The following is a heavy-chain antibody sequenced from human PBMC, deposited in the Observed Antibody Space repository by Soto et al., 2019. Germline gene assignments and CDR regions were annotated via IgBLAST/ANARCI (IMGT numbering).Heavy chain of an antibody. CDR3: VRDGLDYYDTERLYFDN. D-gene: IGHD3-22*01. CDR1: GFNFITYS. J-gene: IGHJ4*02. Sequence: EVQLVESGGGPVRPGGSLKLSCAASGFNFITYSLSWVRQAPGKGLEWVASISSSAVYIDYADSVKGRFTISRDNANNSLYLQMNSLRAEDTATYYCVRDGLDYYDTERLYFDNWGQGTWSPSPQ. CDR2: ISSSAVYI. V-gene: IGHV3-21*01.